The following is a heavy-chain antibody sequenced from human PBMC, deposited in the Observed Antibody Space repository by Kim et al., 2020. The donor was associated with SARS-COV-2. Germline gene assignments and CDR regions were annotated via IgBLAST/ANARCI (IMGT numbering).Heavy chain of an antibody. J-gene: IGHJ4*02. Sequence: AQKCQGRVTMTRDTSTSTVYMELSSLRSEDTAVYYCARLVAAAGRGAVDYWGQGTLVTVSS. V-gene: IGHV1-46*01. CDR3: ARLVAAAGRGAVDY. D-gene: IGHD6-13*01.